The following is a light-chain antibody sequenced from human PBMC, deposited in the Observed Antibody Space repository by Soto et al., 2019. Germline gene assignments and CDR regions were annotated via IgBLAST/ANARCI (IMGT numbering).Light chain of an antibody. J-gene: IGKJ1*01. CDR2: GAS. CDR3: QQYGYSFRA. Sequence: EILLTQSPGTLSLSPGERATLSCRASQSVSSSYLSWYQLKPGQAPRLLIYGASSRATGIPGRFSGSGSGTDFTLTISRLEPEDFAVYYCQQYGYSFRAFGQGTKVE. V-gene: IGKV3-20*01. CDR1: QSVSSSY.